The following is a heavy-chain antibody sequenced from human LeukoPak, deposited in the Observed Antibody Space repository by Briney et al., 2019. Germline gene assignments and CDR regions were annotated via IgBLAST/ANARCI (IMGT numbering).Heavy chain of an antibody. CDR1: GFTFSSYA. CDR3: AKGASYDFWSGYLAGDAFDI. J-gene: IGHJ3*02. V-gene: IGHV3-23*01. Sequence: GGSLRLSCAASGFTFSSYAMSWVRQAPGKGLEWVSAISGSGGSAYYADSVKGRFTISRDNSKNTLYLQMNSLRAEDTAVYYCAKGASYDFWSGYLAGDAFDIWGQGTMVTVSS. CDR2: ISGSGGSA. D-gene: IGHD3-3*01.